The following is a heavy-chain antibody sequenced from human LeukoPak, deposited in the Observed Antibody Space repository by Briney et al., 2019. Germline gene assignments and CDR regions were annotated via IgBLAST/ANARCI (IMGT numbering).Heavy chain of an antibody. CDR2: MNPNSGNT. CDR3: ARGKGTAAGLQALDY. D-gene: IGHD6-13*01. J-gene: IGHJ4*02. CDR1: GYTFTSYD. V-gene: IGHV1-8*01. Sequence: ASVKVSCKASGYTFTSYDINWVRQAPGQGVEWMGWMNPNSGNTGYAQKFQGRVTMTRNTSISTAYMELSSLRSEDTAVYYCARGKGTAAGLQALDYWGQGTLVTVSS.